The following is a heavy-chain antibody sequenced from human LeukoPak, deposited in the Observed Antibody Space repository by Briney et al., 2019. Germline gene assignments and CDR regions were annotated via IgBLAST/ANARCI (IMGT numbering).Heavy chain of an antibody. CDR3: AKSGSSGSPYYFDY. CDR1: GFSFSSDG. V-gene: IGHV3-23*01. J-gene: IGHJ4*02. CDR2: ISGSGGST. D-gene: IGHD6-19*01. Sequence: GRSLRLSCAASGFSFSSDGMSWVRQAPGKGLEWVSAISGSGGSTYYADSVKGRFTISRDNSKNTLYLQMNSLRAEDTAVYYCAKSGSSGSPYYFDYWGQGTLVTVSS.